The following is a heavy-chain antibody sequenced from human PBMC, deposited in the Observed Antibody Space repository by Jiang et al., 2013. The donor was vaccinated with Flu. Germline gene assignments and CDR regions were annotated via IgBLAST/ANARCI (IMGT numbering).Heavy chain of an antibody. D-gene: IGHD6-19*01. V-gene: IGHV6-1*01. J-gene: IGHJ5*02. Sequence: SVSSNSASWNWIRQSPSRGLEWLGRTYYRSKWYTDYAVSVKSRITINPDTSKNQFSLQLNSVTPEDTAVYYCARDRQWLGGNWFDPWGQGTLVTVSS. CDR2: TYYRSKWYT. CDR3: ARDRQWLGGNWFDP. CDR1: SVSSNSAS.